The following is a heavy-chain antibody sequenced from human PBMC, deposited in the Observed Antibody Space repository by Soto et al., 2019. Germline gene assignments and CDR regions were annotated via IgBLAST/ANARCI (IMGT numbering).Heavy chain of an antibody. CDR1: GFTFSIFA. V-gene: IGHV3-23*01. J-gene: IGHJ4*02. CDR2: ISGSGGST. CDR3: AKEVSLGSTVDLGY. Sequence: VGSLRLSCAASGFTFSIFAMSWVRQSPGKGLEWASTISGSGGSTYYADAVKGRFTISRDNSMGTLYLQMKSLRVEDTAIYYCAKEVSLGSTVDLGYWGQGALVTVSS. D-gene: IGHD7-27*01.